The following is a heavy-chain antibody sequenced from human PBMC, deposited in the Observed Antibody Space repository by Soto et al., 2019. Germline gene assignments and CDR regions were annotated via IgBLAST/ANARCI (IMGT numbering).Heavy chain of an antibody. CDR3: ARDVYSSGWYYFDY. Sequence: QVQLQESGPGLVKPSETLSLTCTVSGGSISSYYWSWIRQPPGKGLEWIGYIYYSGSTNYNPYLKSRVTISVDTSKNQFTLKLSSVTAADTDVYYCARDVYSSGWYYFDYWGQGTLVTVSS. CDR2: IYYSGST. D-gene: IGHD6-19*01. J-gene: IGHJ4*02. CDR1: GGSISSYY. V-gene: IGHV4-59*01.